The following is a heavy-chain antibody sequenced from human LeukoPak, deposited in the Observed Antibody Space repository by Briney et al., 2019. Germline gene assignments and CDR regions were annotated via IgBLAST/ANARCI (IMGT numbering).Heavy chain of an antibody. J-gene: IGHJ3*01. CDR2: IGPSDGNI. D-gene: IGHD3-22*01. CDR3: AKGIGGYYYDSSGY. V-gene: IGHV3-48*03. CDR1: GFTFGGYS. Sequence: GGSLRLSCSTSGFTFGGYSMNWVRQAPGKGLEWVSYIGPSDGNIYYADSVKGRFTISRDNAKNSLYLQMNSLRAEDTALYYCAKGIGGYYYDSSGYWGQGTMVTVSS.